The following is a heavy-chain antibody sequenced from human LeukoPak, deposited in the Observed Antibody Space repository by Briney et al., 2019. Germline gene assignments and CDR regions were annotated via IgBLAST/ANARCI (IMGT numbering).Heavy chain of an antibody. J-gene: IGHJ3*02. CDR3: AHPRRLRAFDI. Sequence: SGPTLAKPTQTLTLTCTFSGFSLSTSGVGVGWIRQPPGKALEWLALIYWDDDKRYSPSLRSRLTITKDTSKNQVVLTMTNMDPVDTATYYCAHPRRLRAFDIWGQGTMVTVSS. CDR2: IYWDDDK. CDR1: GFSLSTSGVG. D-gene: IGHD2-15*01. V-gene: IGHV2-5*02.